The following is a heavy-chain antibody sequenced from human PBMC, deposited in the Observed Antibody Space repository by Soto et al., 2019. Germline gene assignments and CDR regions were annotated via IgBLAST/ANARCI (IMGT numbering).Heavy chain of an antibody. CDR1: GGSISTGGYY. D-gene: IGHD4-17*01. CDR2: IYYSGST. J-gene: IGHJ4*02. V-gene: IGHV4-31*01. CDR3: ARGLSVTLFDN. Sequence: QVQLQESGPGLVKPSQTLSLTCTVSGGSISTGGYYWTWIRQHPGKGLEWIGYIYYSGSTYYNPSLKSPVTISVDTSKNQFSLKLSSVTAADTAVYYCARGLSVTLFDNWSQGTLVTVSS.